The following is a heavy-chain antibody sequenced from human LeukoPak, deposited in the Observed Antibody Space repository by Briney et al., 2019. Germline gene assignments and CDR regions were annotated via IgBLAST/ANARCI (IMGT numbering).Heavy chain of an antibody. CDR3: AKRAVAGAYFDY. CDR1: GFTFSSYA. CDR2: ISGSGSSI. Sequence: GGSLRLSCAASGFTFSSYAMTWVRQAPGKGLEWVSAISGSGSSIYYADSVKGRFTISRDNSKNTLYLQMNSLRAEDTAVYYCAKRAVAGAYFDYWGQGTLVTVSS. D-gene: IGHD6-19*01. J-gene: IGHJ4*02. V-gene: IGHV3-23*01.